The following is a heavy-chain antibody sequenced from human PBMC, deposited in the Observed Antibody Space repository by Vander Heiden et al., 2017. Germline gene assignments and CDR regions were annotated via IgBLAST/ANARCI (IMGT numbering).Heavy chain of an antibody. D-gene: IGHD3-9*01. J-gene: IGHJ4*02. V-gene: IGHV3-11*01. CDR3: FAGDNDIDY. CDR2: INKESTTI. CDR1: GFIFDNYY. Sequence: QVHLVASVGGLVKPGGSLRLSDAAPGFIFDNYYMSWIRLAPRKGLEWVSYINKESTTIYYTDSVQGRFTISRDNAKNSLYLQMNNLGVEDTAVYYCFAGDNDIDYWGQGTLVTVSS.